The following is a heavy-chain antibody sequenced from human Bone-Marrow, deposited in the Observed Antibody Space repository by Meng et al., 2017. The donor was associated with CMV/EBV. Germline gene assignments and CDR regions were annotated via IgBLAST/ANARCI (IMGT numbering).Heavy chain of an antibody. CDR2: IYWDDYK. J-gene: IGHJ4*02. Sequence: QIPVKEFCPALVKPPQTLTLTCTFSGFSFSTSGVGVGWIRQPPGKALEWLALIYWDDYKRYSPSLKSRLTITKDTSKNQVVLTMTNMDPVDTATYYCAHITPRPGWIAYWGQGTLVTVSS. V-gene: IGHV2-5*02. D-gene: IGHD6-6*01. CDR3: AHITPRPGWIAY. CDR1: GFSFSTSGVG.